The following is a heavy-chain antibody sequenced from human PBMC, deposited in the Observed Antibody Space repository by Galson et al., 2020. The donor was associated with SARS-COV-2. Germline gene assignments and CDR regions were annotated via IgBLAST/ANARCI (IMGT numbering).Heavy chain of an antibody. CDR3: ARLRYYDVLTGYIVDV. J-gene: IGHJ6*02. CDR2: INPKSGGT. Sequence: ASVKVSCKASGYTFTDYYIHWVRQAPGQGLEWMGWINPKSGGTNYAQKFEGRVTMTRDTSITTAYMELSRLRADHTAVYYCARLRYYDVLTGYIVDVWGQGTMVTVSS. V-gene: IGHV1-2*02. D-gene: IGHD3-9*01. CDR1: GYTFTDYY.